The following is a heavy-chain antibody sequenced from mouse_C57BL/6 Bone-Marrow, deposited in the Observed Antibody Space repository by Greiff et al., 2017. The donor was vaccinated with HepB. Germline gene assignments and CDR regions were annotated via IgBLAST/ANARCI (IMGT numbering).Heavy chain of an antibody. CDR2: IDPSDSET. D-gene: IGHD1-1*01. CDR1: GYTFTSYW. J-gene: IGHJ4*01. V-gene: IGHV1-52*01. CDR3: ARGGTLLRYYYAMDY. Sequence: QVQLQQPGAELVRPGSSVKLSCKASGYTFTSYWMHWVKQRPIQGLEWIGNIDPSDSETHYNQKFKDKATLTVDKSSSTAYMQLSSLTSEDSAVYYCARGGTLLRYYYAMDYWGQGTSVTVSS.